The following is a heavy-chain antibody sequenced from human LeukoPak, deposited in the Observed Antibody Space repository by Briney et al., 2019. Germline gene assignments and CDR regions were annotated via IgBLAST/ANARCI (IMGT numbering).Heavy chain of an antibody. J-gene: IGHJ6*03. CDR2: INHSGST. D-gene: IGHD2-2*01. V-gene: IGHV4-34*01. Sequence: SETLSLTCAVYGGSFSGYYWSWIRQPPGTGLEWVGEINHSGSTNYNPSLKSRVTISVDTSKNQFSLKLSSVTAADTAVYYCARPIVVVPAARGYYMDVWGKGTTVTVSS. CDR3: ARPIVVVPAARGYYMDV. CDR1: GGSFSGYY.